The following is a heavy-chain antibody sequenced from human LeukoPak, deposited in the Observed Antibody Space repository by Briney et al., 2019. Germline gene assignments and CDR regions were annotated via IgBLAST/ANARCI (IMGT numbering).Heavy chain of an antibody. D-gene: IGHD1-14*01. CDR3: ARDGTKSEPDY. J-gene: IGHJ4*02. CDR2: IYYSGST. Sequence: SETLSLTCTVSGGSISSGGYYWSWIRQHPGKGLEWIGYIYYSGSTYYNPSLKSRVTISVDTSKNQFSLNLSSVTAADTAVYYCARDGTKSEPDYWGQGTLVTVSS. V-gene: IGHV4-31*03. CDR1: GGSISSGGYY.